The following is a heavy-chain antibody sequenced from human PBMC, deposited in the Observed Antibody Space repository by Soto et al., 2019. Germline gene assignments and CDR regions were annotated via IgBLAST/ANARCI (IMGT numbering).Heavy chain of an antibody. D-gene: IGHD5-12*01. V-gene: IGHV3-53*01. CDR3: ARHGYSGYDWPFDY. Sequence: SLRLSCAASGFTVSSNYMSGVRQSPGKGLEWVSVIYSGGSTYYAGSVKGRFTISRDNSKNTLYLQRNSLRAEDTAVYYCARHGYSGYDWPFDYWGQGTLVTVSS. CDR2: IYSGGST. CDR1: GFTVSSNY. J-gene: IGHJ4*02.